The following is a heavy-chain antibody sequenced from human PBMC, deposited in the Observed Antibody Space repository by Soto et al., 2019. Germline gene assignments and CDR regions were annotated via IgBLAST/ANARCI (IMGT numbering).Heavy chain of an antibody. Sequence: QVQLQESGPGLVKPSETLSLTCTVSGGSVSSGSYYWSWIRQPPGKGLEWIGYIYYSGSTNYNPSLKSRVTISVDASTNQFSLKLSSVTAADTAVYYCARDYYTYSSSWYGPGWFDPWGQGTLVTVSS. CDR1: GGSVSSGSYY. CDR3: ARDYYTYSSSWYGPGWFDP. J-gene: IGHJ5*02. CDR2: IYYSGST. D-gene: IGHD6-13*01. V-gene: IGHV4-61*01.